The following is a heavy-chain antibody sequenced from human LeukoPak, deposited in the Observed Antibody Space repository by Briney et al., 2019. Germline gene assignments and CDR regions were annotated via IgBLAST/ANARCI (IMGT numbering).Heavy chain of an antibody. Sequence: PGGSLRLSCAASGFTFSSYDMSWVRQAPGKGLEWVSGISGSGGSTYHADSVEGRFTISRDNSKNTLYLQMNSLRAEDTAVYYCAKRGPARNNCFDPWGQGTLVTVSS. CDR1: GFTFSSYD. V-gene: IGHV3-23*01. D-gene: IGHD6-6*01. CDR2: ISGSGGST. J-gene: IGHJ5*02. CDR3: AKRGPARNNCFDP.